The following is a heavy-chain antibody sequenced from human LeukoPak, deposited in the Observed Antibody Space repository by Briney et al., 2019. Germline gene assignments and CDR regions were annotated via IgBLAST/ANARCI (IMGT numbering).Heavy chain of an antibody. Sequence: GESLKISCKGSGYSFGNYWIGWVRQLPGKGLEWMGIIHPGDSDTRYSPSFQGQVTISAEKSITTAYLQWSSLKASDTAMYYCARRGEGPIGGIGYWGQGTLVTVS. D-gene: IGHD3-10*01. J-gene: IGHJ4*02. V-gene: IGHV5-51*01. CDR2: IHPGDSDT. CDR3: ARRGEGPIGGIGY. CDR1: GYSFGNYW.